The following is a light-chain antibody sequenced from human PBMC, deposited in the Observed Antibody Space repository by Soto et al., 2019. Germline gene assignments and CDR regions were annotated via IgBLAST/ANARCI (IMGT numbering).Light chain of an antibody. V-gene: IGLV2-11*01. CDR3: CSYAGSYTFVV. Sequence: QSALTQPRSVSGSPGQSVTISCTGTSSDVGGYNYVSWYQQHPGKAPKLMIYDVSKRPSGVPDRFSGSKSGNTASLTISGLQAEDEADYYCCSYAGSYTFVVFGGGTKVTAL. CDR1: SSDVGGYNY. J-gene: IGLJ2*01. CDR2: DVS.